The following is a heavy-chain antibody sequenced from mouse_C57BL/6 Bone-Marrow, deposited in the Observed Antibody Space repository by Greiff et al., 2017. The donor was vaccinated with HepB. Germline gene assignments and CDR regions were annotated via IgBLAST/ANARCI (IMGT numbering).Heavy chain of an antibody. CDR2: INPNNGGT. D-gene: IGHD1-1*01. Sequence: EVKLQESGPELVKPGASVKMSCKASGYTFTDYNMHWVKQSHGKSLEWIGYINPNNGGTSYNQKFKGKATLTVNKSSSTAYMELRSLTSEDSAVYYCARGDGSSSYYAMDYWGQGTSVTVSS. J-gene: IGHJ4*01. CDR3: ARGDGSSSYYAMDY. CDR1: GYTFTDYN. V-gene: IGHV1-22*01.